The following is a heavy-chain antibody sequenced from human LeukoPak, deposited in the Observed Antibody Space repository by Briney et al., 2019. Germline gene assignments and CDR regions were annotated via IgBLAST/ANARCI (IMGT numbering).Heavy chain of an antibody. CDR2: TSSSSSYI. Sequence: GGSLRLSCAASGFTFSSYSMNWVRQAPGKGLEWVSSTSSSSSYIYYADSVKGRFTISRDNSKNTLYLQMNSLRAEDTAVYYCAKDSVGSDDSYYFDYWGQGTLVTVSS. D-gene: IGHD3-16*01. CDR1: GFTFSSYS. J-gene: IGHJ4*02. CDR3: AKDSVGSDDSYYFDY. V-gene: IGHV3-21*01.